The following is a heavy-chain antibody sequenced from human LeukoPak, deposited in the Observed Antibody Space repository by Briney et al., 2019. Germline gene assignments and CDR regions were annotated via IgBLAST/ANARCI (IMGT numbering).Heavy chain of an antibody. CDR1: NFTFGVYA. CDR2: ISASGDKT. D-gene: IGHD4-17*01. V-gene: IGHV3-23*01. CDR3: AKDRDGDFYFYMDV. Sequence: GGSLRLSCAASNFTFGVYAMSWVRQAPGKGLEWISLISASGDKTYYADSVKGRFTVSRDNSRNTMYLQMDSLRAEDTAVYYCAKDRDGDFYFYMDVWGTGTTVIVSS. J-gene: IGHJ6*03.